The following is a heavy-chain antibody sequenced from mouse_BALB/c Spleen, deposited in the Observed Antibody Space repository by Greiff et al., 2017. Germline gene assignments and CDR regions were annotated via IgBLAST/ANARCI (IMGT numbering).Heavy chain of an antibody. CDR3: ARRVRRGYWYFDV. CDR2: INSDGGST. CDR1: EYEFPSHD. J-gene: IGHJ1*01. D-gene: IGHD2-14*01. Sequence: DVKLVESGGGLVQPGESLKLSCESNEYEFPSHDMSWVRKTPEKRLELVAAINSDGGSTYYPDTMERRFIISRDNTKKTLYLQMSSLRSEDTALYYCARRVRRGYWYFDVWGAGTTVTVSS. V-gene: IGHV5-2*03.